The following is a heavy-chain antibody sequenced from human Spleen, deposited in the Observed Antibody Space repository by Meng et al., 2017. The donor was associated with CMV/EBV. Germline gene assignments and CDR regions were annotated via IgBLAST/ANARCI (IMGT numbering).Heavy chain of an antibody. CDR3: ARELEQQLSGMDV. CDR1: GYTFTAYY. CDR2: INPNGGST. V-gene: IGHV1-2*02. J-gene: IGHJ6*02. Sequence: ASVKVSCKASGYTFTAYYTHWVRQVPGQGLEWMGWINPNGGSTHYAQKFQGRVTITADTSINTAFMELTRLTSDDTAVYYCARELEQQLSGMDVWGQGTTVTVSS. D-gene: IGHD6-13*01.